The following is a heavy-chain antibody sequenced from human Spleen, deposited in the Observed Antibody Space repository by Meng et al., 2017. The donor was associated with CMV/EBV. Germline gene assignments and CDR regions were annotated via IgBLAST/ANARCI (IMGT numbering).Heavy chain of an antibody. Sequence: ASVKVSCKTSGYTFTSYGISWVRQAPGQGLEWMGWISAYNGYTNYVQKLQVRVTMTTDTSTSTAYMELRSLRSDDTAVYYCARSCSSTSCYFDYWGQGTLVTVSS. D-gene: IGHD2-2*01. CDR2: ISAYNGYT. CDR1: GYTFTSYG. J-gene: IGHJ4*02. CDR3: ARSCSSTSCYFDY. V-gene: IGHV1-18*01.